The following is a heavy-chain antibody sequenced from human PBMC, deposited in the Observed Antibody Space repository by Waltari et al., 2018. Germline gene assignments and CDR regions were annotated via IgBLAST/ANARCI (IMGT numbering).Heavy chain of an antibody. CDR2: KXYGGTP. CDR3: LRESILDX. CDR1: GFTFGDYT. D-gene: IGHD6-6*01. J-gene: IGHJ4*02. Sequence: EVQXVXSGGXLVQPGRSLXLSCSTSGFTFGDYTMSWYRQAPXKGLEXVGFKXYGGTPEYAAXVKGRFTISRDDSKSVAXLQMNSLKXEXTAXYYCLRESILDXWGQGTLVTVSS. V-gene: IGHV3-49*03.